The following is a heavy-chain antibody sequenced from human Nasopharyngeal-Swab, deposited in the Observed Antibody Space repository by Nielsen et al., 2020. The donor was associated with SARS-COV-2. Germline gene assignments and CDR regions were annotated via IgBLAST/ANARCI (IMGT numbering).Heavy chain of an antibody. CDR2: IKSKSAGGAT. CDR1: GFTFSSYA. J-gene: IGHJ4*02. V-gene: IGHV3-15*07. Sequence: GESLKISCAASGFTFSSYAMNWVRQAPGKGLEWVGLIKSKSAGGATEYAAPVKGRFSISRDESQNTLYLHMNSLKTEDTAMYYCLTDYYDNTGHGSYWGQGTLVTVSS. D-gene: IGHD3-22*01. CDR3: LTDYYDNTGHGSY.